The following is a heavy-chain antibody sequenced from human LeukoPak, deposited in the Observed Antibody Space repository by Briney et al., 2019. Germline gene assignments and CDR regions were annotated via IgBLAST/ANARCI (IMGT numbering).Heavy chain of an antibody. CDR2: IRGKTDNYAT. Sequence: SGGSLRLSCAASGFTFSGSAVHWVRQASGKGLEWVGRIRGKTDNYATVYAASVTGRFTISRDDSKNTAYLQMNSLNTEDTAVYYCTRHVPYGDFAFDYWGQGTLVTVSS. D-gene: IGHD4-17*01. J-gene: IGHJ4*02. CDR3: TRHVPYGDFAFDY. CDR1: GFTFSGSA. V-gene: IGHV3-73*01.